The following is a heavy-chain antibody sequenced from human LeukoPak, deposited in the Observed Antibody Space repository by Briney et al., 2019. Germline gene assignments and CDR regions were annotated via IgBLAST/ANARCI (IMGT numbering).Heavy chain of an antibody. CDR2: IYPGDSDI. V-gene: IGHV5-51*01. CDR1: GYNFTNYW. CDR3: ARSFRATYYIVTFKY. Sequence: GGSLKISCQAAGYNFTNYWIAWVRQMPGKGLEWMGFIYPGDSDIRYSPSFQGQVTISADKSISTAYLQWSGLKASDTAMYYCARSFRATYYIVTFKYWGQGTLVTVSS. D-gene: IGHD2-21*01. J-gene: IGHJ4*02.